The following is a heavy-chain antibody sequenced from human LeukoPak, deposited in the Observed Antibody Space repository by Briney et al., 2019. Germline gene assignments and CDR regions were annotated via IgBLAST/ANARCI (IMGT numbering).Heavy chain of an antibody. CDR3: ARDGDLFDY. Sequence: GGSLRLSCAASGFTFINYAMSWVRQAPGKGLEWVSSISSSSSYIYYADSVKGRFTISRDNAKNSLYLQMNSLRAEDTAVYYCARDGDLFDYWGQGTLVTVSS. V-gene: IGHV3-21*01. D-gene: IGHD3-10*01. CDR2: ISSSSSYI. CDR1: GFTFINYA. J-gene: IGHJ4*02.